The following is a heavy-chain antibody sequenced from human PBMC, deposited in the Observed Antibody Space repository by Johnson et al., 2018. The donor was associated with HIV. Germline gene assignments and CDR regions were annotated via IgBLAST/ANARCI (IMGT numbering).Heavy chain of an antibody. D-gene: IGHD6-19*01. CDR1: RFTFDDYA. V-gene: IGHV3-43D*03. J-gene: IGHJ3*02. Sequence: VESGGVVVHPGGSLRLSCETSRFTFDDYAMHWVRQAPGKGLEWVSLINWDGDSPYYADSVNGRFTISRDNSKNSLYLQMDILRPEDNGLYYCAKDIAPGYTNGGTLDIWGQGTMVTVSS. CDR3: AKDIAPGYTNGGTLDI. CDR2: INWDGDSP.